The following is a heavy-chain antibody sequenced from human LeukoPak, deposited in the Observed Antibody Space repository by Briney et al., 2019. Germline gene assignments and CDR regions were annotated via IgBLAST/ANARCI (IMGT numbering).Heavy chain of an antibody. J-gene: IGHJ3*02. Sequence: PSETLSLTCTVSGGSISSSSYYWGWIRQPPGKGLEWIGSIYYSGSTYYNPSLKSRVTISVDTSKNQFSLKLSSVTAADTAVYYCARAVGASRPGAFDIWGQGTMVTVSS. CDR1: GGSISSSSYY. D-gene: IGHD1-26*01. CDR2: IYYSGST. V-gene: IGHV4-39*01. CDR3: ARAVGASRPGAFDI.